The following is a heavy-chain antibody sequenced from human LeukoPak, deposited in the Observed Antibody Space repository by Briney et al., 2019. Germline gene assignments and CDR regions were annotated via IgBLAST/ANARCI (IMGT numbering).Heavy chain of an antibody. CDR3: ARERIVGAASTRYYGMDV. J-gene: IGHJ6*02. CDR2: ISSGSSYI. CDR1: GFAFSIYS. V-gene: IGHV3-21*04. Sequence: GGSLRLSCAASGFAFSIYSMNWVRQAPGKGLEWVSSISSGSSYIHYADSVKGRFTVSRDNAKNSLYFQMNSLRAEDTAVYYCARERIVGAASTRYYGMDVWGQGTTVTVSS. D-gene: IGHD1-26*01.